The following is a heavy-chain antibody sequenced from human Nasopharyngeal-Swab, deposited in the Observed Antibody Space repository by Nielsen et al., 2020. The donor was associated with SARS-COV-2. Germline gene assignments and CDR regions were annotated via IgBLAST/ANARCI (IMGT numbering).Heavy chain of an antibody. CDR1: GFSFSTHA. Sequence: GGSLRLSCAASGFSFSTHAMTWIRQAPGKGLEWVSSVDYDGVRTHYADSVEGRFIISRDNSKNTVYLQIKRLGVEDAAVYYCATWMRAHFDYWGQGTLVT. CDR2: VDYDGVRT. J-gene: IGHJ4*02. V-gene: IGHV3-23*01. D-gene: IGHD2-2*03. CDR3: ATWMRAHFDY.